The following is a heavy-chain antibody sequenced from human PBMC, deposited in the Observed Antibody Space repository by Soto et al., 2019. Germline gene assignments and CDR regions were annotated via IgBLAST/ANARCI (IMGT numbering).Heavy chain of an antibody. D-gene: IGHD3-9*01. Sequence: QLQLQESGPGLVKPSETLSLTCSVSDDSINSDKYYWGWIRQPPGKGLEWIGSIYYRGNSYYNPSPQSPVTISLDMSMTQFSLKLNSVTSADSAVYFCASLEGLATISYYFDFWGPGALVTVSS. V-gene: IGHV4-39*01. J-gene: IGHJ4*02. CDR3: ASLEGLATISYYFDF. CDR1: DDSINSDKYY. CDR2: IYYRGNS.